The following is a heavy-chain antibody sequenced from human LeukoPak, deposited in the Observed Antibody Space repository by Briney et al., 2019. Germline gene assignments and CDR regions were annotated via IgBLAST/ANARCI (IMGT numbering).Heavy chain of an antibody. J-gene: IGHJ4*02. Sequence: PSETLSLTCTVSGGSISSYYWSWIRQPAGKGLEWIGRIYTSGSTNYNPSLKSRVTMSVDTSKNQFSLKLSSVTAADTAVYYCARDLQSGTGYYMDYWGQGTLVTVSS. V-gene: IGHV4-4*07. D-gene: IGHD3/OR15-3a*01. CDR1: GGSISSYY. CDR3: ARDLQSGTGYYMDY. CDR2: IYTSGST.